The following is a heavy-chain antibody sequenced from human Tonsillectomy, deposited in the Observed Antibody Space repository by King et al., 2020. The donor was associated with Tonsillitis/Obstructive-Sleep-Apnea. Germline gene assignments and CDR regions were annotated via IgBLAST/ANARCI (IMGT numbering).Heavy chain of an antibody. J-gene: IGHJ6*03. V-gene: IGHV3-15*01. Sequence: QLVQSGGGLVKPGGSLRLSCAASGFTFSNAWMSWVRQAPGKGLEWVGRIKSKTDGGTTDYAAPGKGRFTISRDDSKNTLYLQMNSLKTEDTAVYYCTTDGGDYYYYYYMDVWGKGTTGTVSS. CDR2: IKSKTDGGTT. D-gene: IGHD3-16*01. CDR1: GFTFSNAW. CDR3: TTDGGDYYYYYYMDV.